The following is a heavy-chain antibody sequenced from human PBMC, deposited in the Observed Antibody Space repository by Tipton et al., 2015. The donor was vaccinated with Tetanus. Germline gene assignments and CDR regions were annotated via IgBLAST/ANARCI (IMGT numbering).Heavy chain of an antibody. Sequence: SLRLSCAASGFTFSSYSMNWVRQSPGKGLEWVSFISSSSSPSSRTIYYADSVKGRFTISRDNRQGSLYLQMDSLRSEDTALYFCTRSHRADYFYGMDVWGQGTTVTVSS. V-gene: IGHV3-48*04. D-gene: IGHD1-14*01. CDR1: GFTFSSYS. CDR2: ISSSSSPSSRTI. J-gene: IGHJ6*02. CDR3: TRSHRADYFYGMDV.